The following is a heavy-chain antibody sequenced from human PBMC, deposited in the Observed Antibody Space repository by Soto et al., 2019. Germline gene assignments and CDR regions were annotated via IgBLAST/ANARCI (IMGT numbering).Heavy chain of an antibody. D-gene: IGHD6-19*01. CDR2: FIPILATA. V-gene: IGHV1-69*08. CDR1: GGTFSNYI. Sequence: QVHLVQSGAEVKKPGSSVKVSCKASGGTFSNYIISWVRQAPGQGLEWMGRFIPILATANYAQKFQGRVTITADKSTSTAYMEMCALRSEDTAVYYCARLRNSSPGMDVWGQGTTVTVS. CDR3: ARLRNSSPGMDV. J-gene: IGHJ6*02.